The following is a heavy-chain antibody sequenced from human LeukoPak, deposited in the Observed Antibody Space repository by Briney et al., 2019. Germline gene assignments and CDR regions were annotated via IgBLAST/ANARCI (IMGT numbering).Heavy chain of an antibody. Sequence: SETLSLTCTVSGGSISSGGYWSWIRQLPGKGLEWIGYIYYSGTTYYNPSLKSRFSISVDTSKNQFSLKLSSVTVADTAVYYCARDLDGYTRYDYWGQGTLVTVSS. CDR2: IYYSGTT. V-gene: IGHV4-31*03. CDR3: ARDLDGYTRYDY. CDR1: GGSISSGGY. D-gene: IGHD3-9*01. J-gene: IGHJ4*02.